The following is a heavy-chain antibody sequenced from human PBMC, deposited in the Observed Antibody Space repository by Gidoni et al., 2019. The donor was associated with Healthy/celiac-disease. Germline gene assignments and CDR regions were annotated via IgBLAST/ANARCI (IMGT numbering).Heavy chain of an antibody. Sequence: QVQLQQWGAGLLKPSETLSLTCAVYGGSFSGYYWSWIRQPPGKGLEWIGEINHSGSTNYNPSLKSRVTISVDTSKNQFSLKLSSVTAADTAVYYCARRPYSGSHNWFDPWGQGTLVTVSS. D-gene: IGHD1-26*01. J-gene: IGHJ5*02. CDR3: ARRPYSGSHNWFDP. CDR2: INHSGST. CDR1: GGSFSGYY. V-gene: IGHV4-34*01.